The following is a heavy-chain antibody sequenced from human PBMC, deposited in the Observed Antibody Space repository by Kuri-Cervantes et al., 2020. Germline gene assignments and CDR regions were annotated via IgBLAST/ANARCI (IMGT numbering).Heavy chain of an antibody. CDR2: IWYDGSNK. V-gene: IGHV3-33*01. Sequence: GGSLRLSCAASGFTFSSYGMHWARQAPGKGLEWVAVIWYDGSNKYYADSVKGRFTISRDDSKKTLYLQMTSLTTEDTAVYYCARVSESYYYFDYWGQGSLVTVSS. CDR3: ARVSESYYYFDY. CDR1: GFTFSSYG. D-gene: IGHD1-26*01. J-gene: IGHJ4*02.